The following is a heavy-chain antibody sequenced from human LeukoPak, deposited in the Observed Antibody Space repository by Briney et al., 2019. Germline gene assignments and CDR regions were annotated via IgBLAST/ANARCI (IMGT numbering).Heavy chain of an antibody. V-gene: IGHV1-46*01. D-gene: IGHD6-13*01. CDR3: ARDLGILYSSSPSDY. CDR1: GYTFTSYY. CDR2: INPSGGSR. J-gene: IGHJ4*02. Sequence: ASVKVSCKASGYTFTSYYMHWVRQAPGQGLEWMGIINPSGGSRSYAQKFQGRVTMTRDTSTSTVYMELSSLRSEDTAVYYCARDLGILYSSSPSDYWGQGTLVTVSS.